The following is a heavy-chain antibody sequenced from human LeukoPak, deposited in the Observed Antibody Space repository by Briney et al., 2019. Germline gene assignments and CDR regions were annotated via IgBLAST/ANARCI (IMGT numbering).Heavy chain of an antibody. CDR3: ARRRLDSSYDY. CDR2: IYYSGST. Sequence: SETLSLTCTVSGGSISSYYWSWIRQPPGKGLEWIWCIYYSGSTDYNPSLKSRVTMSVDTSKNQFSLKLSSVTAADTAVYYCARRRLDSSYDYWGQGTLVTVSS. CDR1: GGSISSYY. V-gene: IGHV4-59*12. J-gene: IGHJ4*02. D-gene: IGHD6-6*01.